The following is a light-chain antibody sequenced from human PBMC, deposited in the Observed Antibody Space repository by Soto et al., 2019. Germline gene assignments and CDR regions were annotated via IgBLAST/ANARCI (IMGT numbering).Light chain of an antibody. CDR1: QSVSSSY. CDR3: QHYGSSLWT. Sequence: EIVLTQSPGTLSVSPGERATLSCRASQSVSSSYLAWYQQKPGQAPRLLIYGASSRATGIPDRFSGSGSGTDFTLTISRLEPEYFAVYYCQHYGSSLWTFGQGTKVEI. V-gene: IGKV3-20*01. J-gene: IGKJ1*01. CDR2: GAS.